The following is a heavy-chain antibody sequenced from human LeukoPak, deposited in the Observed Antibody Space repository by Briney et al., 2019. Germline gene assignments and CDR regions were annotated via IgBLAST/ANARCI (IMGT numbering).Heavy chain of an antibody. CDR2: ISSDGSIT. V-gene: IGHV3-74*01. Sequence: GGSLRLSCAASGFTFSTYWMHWVRQAPGKGLMWVSRISSDGSITGYADSVKGRFAISRDSAKNTLYLQMNSLRAEDTAVYYCARHLNYYLDYWGQGTLVTVSS. D-gene: IGHD3-10*01. CDR1: GFTFSTYW. J-gene: IGHJ4*02. CDR3: ARHLNYYLDY.